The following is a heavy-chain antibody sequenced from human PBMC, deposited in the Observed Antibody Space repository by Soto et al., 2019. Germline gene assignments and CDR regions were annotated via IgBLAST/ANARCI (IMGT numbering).Heavy chain of an antibody. V-gene: IGHV3-23*01. CDR2: ISGSGGST. CDR1: GFTFSSYA. Sequence: GGSLRLSCAASGFTFSSYAMSWVRQAPGKGLEWVSAISGSGGSTYYADSVKGRFTISRDNSKNTLYLQMNSLRAEDTAVYYCAKDADPYSSSWYAFDIWGQGTMVTVSS. D-gene: IGHD6-13*01. J-gene: IGHJ3*02. CDR3: AKDADPYSSSWYAFDI.